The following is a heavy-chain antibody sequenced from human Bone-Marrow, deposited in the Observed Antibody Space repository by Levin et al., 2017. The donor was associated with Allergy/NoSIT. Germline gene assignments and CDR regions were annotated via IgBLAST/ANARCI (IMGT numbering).Heavy chain of an antibody. Sequence: PGGSLRLSCAASGFSFSDYYMTWIRQAPGRGLEWVSYISSSGSTLSYADSVKGRFTISRDNAKNSLYLQMNSLRAEDTGLYYCAKTKVTDRYWYFDLWGRGTLVTVSS. D-gene: IGHD4-17*01. CDR3: AKTKVTDRYWYFDL. CDR1: GFSFSDYY. CDR2: ISSSGSTL. V-gene: IGHV3-11*01. J-gene: IGHJ2*01.